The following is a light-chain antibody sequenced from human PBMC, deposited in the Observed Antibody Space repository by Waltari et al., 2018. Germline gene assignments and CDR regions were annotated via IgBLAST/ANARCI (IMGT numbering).Light chain of an antibody. CDR2: ATS. CDR3: QHTFETPYS. V-gene: IGKV1-39*01. J-gene: IGKJ2*01. Sequence: DIQMTQSPSSLSASIGDRVTITCRASEKIGSYLNWYQQRTGEAPKLLIYATSTLQTEVPSRFSGSGSRTDFTLTISSLQPEDFATYYCQHTFETPYSFGQGTKLEIK. CDR1: EKIGSY.